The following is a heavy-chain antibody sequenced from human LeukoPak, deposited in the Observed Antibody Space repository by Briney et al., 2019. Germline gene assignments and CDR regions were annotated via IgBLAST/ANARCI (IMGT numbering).Heavy chain of an antibody. CDR3: AREEHRLAEAGTSAFDL. CDR2: INRDGGLT. CDR1: GFTFSENW. J-gene: IGHJ3*01. Sequence: PGGSVRLSCVASGFTFSENWMHWVRQAPGKGLAWVSHINRDGGLTNYADSVKGRFTISRDNARSTVYLQMSSLRVEDTAIYFCAREEHRLAEAGTSAFDLGGQGTLVTVSP. D-gene: IGHD6-13*01. V-gene: IGHV3-74*01.